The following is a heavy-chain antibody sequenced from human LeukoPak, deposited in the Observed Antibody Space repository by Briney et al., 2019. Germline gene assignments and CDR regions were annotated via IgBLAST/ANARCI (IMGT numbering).Heavy chain of an antibody. CDR1: GFTFSSYN. J-gene: IGHJ4*02. Sequence: SGGSLGLSCAASGFTFSSYNMNWVRQAPGKGLEWVSSISRSNNYIYYADSVRGRFTISRDNAKNSLYLQMNSLRAEDTAVYYCARDNPGSGWTQCFDYWGQGTLVTVSS. D-gene: IGHD6-19*01. CDR3: ARDNPGSGWTQCFDY. V-gene: IGHV3-21*01. CDR2: ISRSNNYI.